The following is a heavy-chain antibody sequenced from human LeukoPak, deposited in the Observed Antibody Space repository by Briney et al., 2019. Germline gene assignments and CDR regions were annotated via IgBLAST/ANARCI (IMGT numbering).Heavy chain of an antibody. CDR2: IKSDGST. Sequence: GGSLRLPCAASGFTFSSYWMHWVRQAPGKGLVWVSRIKSDGSTNYADSVKGRFTISRDNAKNTLSLQMNSLRAEDTAVYYCAREKIAAVGPMDDAFDIWGQGTMVTVSS. J-gene: IGHJ3*02. CDR3: AREKIAAVGPMDDAFDI. CDR1: GFTFSSYW. V-gene: IGHV3-74*01. D-gene: IGHD6-6*01.